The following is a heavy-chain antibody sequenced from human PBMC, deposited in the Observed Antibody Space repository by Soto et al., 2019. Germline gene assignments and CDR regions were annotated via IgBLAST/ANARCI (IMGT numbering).Heavy chain of an antibody. CDR2: ISSSSSTI. CDR3: ARDGSRYYYYMDV. Sequence: ESGGGLVQPGGSLRLSCAASGFTFSSYSMNWVRQAPGKGLEWVSYISSSSSTIYYADSVKGRFTISRDNAKNSLYLQMNSLRAEDTAVYYCARDGSRYYYYMDVWGKGTTVTVSS. V-gene: IGHV3-48*01. J-gene: IGHJ6*03. CDR1: GFTFSSYS.